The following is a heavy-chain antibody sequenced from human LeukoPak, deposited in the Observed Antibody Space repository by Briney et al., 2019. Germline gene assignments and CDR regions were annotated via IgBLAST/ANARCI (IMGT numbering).Heavy chain of an antibody. CDR3: SRLIIARTPFYFDY. D-gene: IGHD2/OR15-2a*01. J-gene: IGHJ4*02. CDR2: ISGSGGST. V-gene: IGHV3-23*01. CDR1: GFTFSRYA. Sequence: GGSLRLYCAASGFTFSRYAMSWVRQAPGKGLEWVSAISGSGGSTYYADSVKGRFTISRDNSKNTLYLQMNSLRAEDTAVYFCSRLIIARTPFYFDYWGQGTLVTVSS.